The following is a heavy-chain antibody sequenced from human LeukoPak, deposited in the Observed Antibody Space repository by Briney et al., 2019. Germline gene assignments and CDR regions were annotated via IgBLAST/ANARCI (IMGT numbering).Heavy chain of an antibody. J-gene: IGHJ5*02. CDR2: INRSGST. CDR1: GGSFSGYY. D-gene: IGHD2-2*01. V-gene: IGHV4-34*01. Sequence: PSETLSLTCAVYGGSFSGYYWSWIRQPPGKGLEWIGEINRSGSTNYNPSLKSRVTISVDTSKNQFSLKLSSVTAADTAVYYCARALPVVPAANNWFDPWGQGTLVTVSS. CDR3: ARALPVVPAANNWFDP.